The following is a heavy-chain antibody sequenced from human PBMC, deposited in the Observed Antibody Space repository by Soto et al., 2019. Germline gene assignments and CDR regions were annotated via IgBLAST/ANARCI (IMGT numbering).Heavy chain of an antibody. Sequence: GGSLRLSYAASGFTFDNYAMSWDRQAPGKGLEWFSAISGSGVSTYYADSVKGRFTISRDKSKNTLSLQMNSLRAEDSAVYYCTKGSHSFRPYYFDYWGQGALVTVSS. CDR3: TKGSHSFRPYYFDY. CDR2: ISGSGVST. D-gene: IGHD1-26*01. J-gene: IGHJ4*02. V-gene: IGHV3-23*01. CDR1: GFTFDNYA.